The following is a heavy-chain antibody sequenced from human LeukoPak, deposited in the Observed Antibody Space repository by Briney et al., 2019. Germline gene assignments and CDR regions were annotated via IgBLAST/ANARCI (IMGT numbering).Heavy chain of an antibody. D-gene: IGHD3-10*01. Sequence: ASVKVSCKASGYTFTGYYMHWVRQAPGQGLEWMGWINPNSGGTNYAQKLQGRVTMTRDTSISTAYMELSRLRSDDTAVYYCAREPAPNGMVRGVIIRYYYGMDVWGQGTTVTVSS. CDR2: INPNSGGT. CDR1: GYTFTGYY. V-gene: IGHV1-2*02. CDR3: AREPAPNGMVRGVIIRYYYGMDV. J-gene: IGHJ6*02.